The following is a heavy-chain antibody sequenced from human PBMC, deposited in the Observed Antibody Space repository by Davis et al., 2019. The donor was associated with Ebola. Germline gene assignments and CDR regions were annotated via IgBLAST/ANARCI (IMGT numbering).Heavy chain of an antibody. Sequence: ASVKVSCKASGYTFTSYAMHWARQAPGQRLEWMGWINAGNGNTKYSQKFQGRVTITRDTSASTAYMELSSLRSEDTAVYYCARAPNYYYDSSGYYSAPPWFDYWGQGTLVTVSS. J-gene: IGHJ4*02. CDR2: INAGNGNT. CDR3: ARAPNYYYDSSGYYSAPPWFDY. V-gene: IGHV1-3*01. D-gene: IGHD3-22*01. CDR1: GYTFTSYA.